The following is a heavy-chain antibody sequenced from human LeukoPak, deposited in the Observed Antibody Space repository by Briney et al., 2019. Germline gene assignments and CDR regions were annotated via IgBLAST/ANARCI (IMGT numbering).Heavy chain of an antibody. CDR3: ARPGSYSAIDY. D-gene: IGHD3-10*01. J-gene: IGHJ4*02. Sequence: GGSLRLSCAASGFTFSTYWMHWVRQAPGKGLVWVSLIKSDGSSTTYADSVKGRFTISRDNAKNTLYLQMNSLRVEDTAVYYCARPGSYSAIDYWGQGTLVTVSS. V-gene: IGHV3-74*01. CDR1: GFTFSTYW. CDR2: IKSDGSST.